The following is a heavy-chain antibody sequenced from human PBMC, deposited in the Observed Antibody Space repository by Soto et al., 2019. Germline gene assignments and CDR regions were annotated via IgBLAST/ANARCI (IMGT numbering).Heavy chain of an antibody. V-gene: IGHV3-7*03. CDR2: IKQDGSEK. Sequence: GESLKISCAASGFTFSSYWMSWVRQAPGKGLEWVANIKQDGSEKYYVDSVKGRITISRDNAKNSLYLQMDSLRAEGKAMDYCARDRQWYSSGWYAYDSWGQGT. D-gene: IGHD6-19*01. J-gene: IGHJ3*02. CDR1: GFTFSSYW. CDR3: ARDRQWYSSGWYAYDS.